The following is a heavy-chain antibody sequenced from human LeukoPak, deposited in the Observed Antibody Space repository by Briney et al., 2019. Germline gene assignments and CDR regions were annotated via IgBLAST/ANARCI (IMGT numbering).Heavy chain of an antibody. CDR1: GYTFTSYD. D-gene: IGHD2-15*01. CDR3: ARDGYCSGGSCYFFSPY. J-gene: IGHJ4*02. CDR2: MNPNSGNT. Sequence: ASVKVSCKASGYTFTSYDINWVRQATGQGLEWMGWMNPNSGNTGYAQKFQGRVTMTRNTSISTAYMELSSLRSDDTAVYYCARDGYCSGGSCYFFSPYWGQGTLVTVSS. V-gene: IGHV1-8*01.